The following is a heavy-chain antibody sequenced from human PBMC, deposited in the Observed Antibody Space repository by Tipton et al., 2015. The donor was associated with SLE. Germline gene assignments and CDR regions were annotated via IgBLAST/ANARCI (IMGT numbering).Heavy chain of an antibody. J-gene: IGHJ3*01. CDR3: ARGGAPGDPFDF. Sequence: TLSLTCTISGGSIGSFFWSWIRRPPGKGLEWIGFVAYSGSANYNPSLKGRVTISVDSSKKKFSLRLSSMTGADTADYYCARGGAPGDPFDFWGQGSLVIVSS. D-gene: IGHD3-16*01. CDR2: VAYSGSA. CDR1: GGSIGSFF. V-gene: IGHV4-59*01.